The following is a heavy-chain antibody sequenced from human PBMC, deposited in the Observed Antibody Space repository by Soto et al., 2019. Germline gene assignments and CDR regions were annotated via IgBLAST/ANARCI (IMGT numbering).Heavy chain of an antibody. D-gene: IGHD3-10*01. CDR1: GYTFTSYY. V-gene: IGHV1-46*03. J-gene: IGHJ6*02. CDR2: INPSGGST. Sequence: ASVKVSCKASGYTFTSYYMHWVRQAPGQGLEWMGIINPSGGSTSYAQKFQGRVTMTRDTSTSTVYMELSSLRSEDTAVYYCARVRYGSGSYYYYYGMDVWGQGTTVTVSS. CDR3: ARVRYGSGSYYYYYGMDV.